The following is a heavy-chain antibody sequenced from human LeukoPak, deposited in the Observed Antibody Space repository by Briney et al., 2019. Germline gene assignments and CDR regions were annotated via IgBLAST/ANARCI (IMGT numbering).Heavy chain of an antibody. CDR2: IAYDGSNK. Sequence: GGSLRLSCAASGFTFSGHAMHWVRQAPGKGLEWVAVIAYDGSNKNYADSVKGRFTISRDNSKNTLYLQMNSLRVEDTAVYSCARDSQTNLHYYFGVDVWGQGTTVTVSS. CDR1: GFTFSGHA. D-gene: IGHD1-14*01. V-gene: IGHV3-30-3*01. J-gene: IGHJ6*02. CDR3: ARDSQTNLHYYFGVDV.